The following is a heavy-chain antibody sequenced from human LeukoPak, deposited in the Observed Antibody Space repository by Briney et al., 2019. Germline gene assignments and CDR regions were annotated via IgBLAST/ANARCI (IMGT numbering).Heavy chain of an antibody. J-gene: IGHJ3*02. Sequence: GGSLRLSCAASGFTFSSYGMHWVRQAPGKGLDWVSSIGSSGSHIYYADSVKGRFTISRDNAKNSLYLQMNSLRAEDTAVNYCARVGSGGTREDTFDIWGQGTMVTVSS. CDR2: IGSSGSHI. CDR3: ARVGSGGTREDTFDI. V-gene: IGHV3-21*01. D-gene: IGHD1-26*01. CDR1: GFTFSSYG.